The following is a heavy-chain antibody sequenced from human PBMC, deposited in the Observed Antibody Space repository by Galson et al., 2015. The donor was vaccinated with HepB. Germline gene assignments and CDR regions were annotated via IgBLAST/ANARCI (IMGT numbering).Heavy chain of an antibody. Sequence: CAISGDSVSSNSVAWSWIRQSPSRGLEWLGRTYYRSKWYSDYAVSVRGRITVNSDTSKNQFSLKLSSVTAADTAVYYCARETIFGVVIYWGQGTLVTVSS. V-gene: IGHV6-1*01. J-gene: IGHJ4*02. CDR2: TYYRSKWYS. CDR3: ARETIFGVVIY. D-gene: IGHD3-3*01. CDR1: GDSVSSNSVA.